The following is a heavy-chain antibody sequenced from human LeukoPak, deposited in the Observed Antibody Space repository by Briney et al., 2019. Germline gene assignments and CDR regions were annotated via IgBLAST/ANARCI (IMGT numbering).Heavy chain of an antibody. V-gene: IGHV1-69*04. Sequence: ASVNVSCKASGGTFSSHAISWVRQAPGQGLEWMGRIIPILGIANCAQKFQGRVTITADKSTSTAYMELSSLRSEDTAVYYCARGTSHYYYYGMDVWGQGTTVTVSS. CDR3: ARGTSHYYYYGMDV. CDR2: IIPILGIA. CDR1: GGTFSSHA. J-gene: IGHJ6*02. D-gene: IGHD1-1*01.